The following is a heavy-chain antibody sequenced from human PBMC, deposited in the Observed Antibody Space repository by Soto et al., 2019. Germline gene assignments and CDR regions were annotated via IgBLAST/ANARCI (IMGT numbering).Heavy chain of an antibody. CDR3: ARSSYDFWSGYYPVYYYDYIDV. J-gene: IGHJ6*03. D-gene: IGHD3-3*01. V-gene: IGHV1-8*01. CDR1: GYTFTSYD. Sequence: QVPLVQSGAEVKKPGASVKVSCKASGYTFTSYDINWVRQATGQGLEWMGWMNPNSGNTGYAQKFHGRVTLTRNTPISTAYMELSSLRSEDTAVYYCARSSYDFWSGYYPVYYYDYIDVWGKGTTVTVSS. CDR2: MNPNSGNT.